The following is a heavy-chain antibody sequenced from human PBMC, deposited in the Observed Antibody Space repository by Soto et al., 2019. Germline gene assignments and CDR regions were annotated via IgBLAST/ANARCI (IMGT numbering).Heavy chain of an antibody. CDR2: TRNKANSYTT. CDR1: GFTISDHY. CDR3: VRVARYMDV. J-gene: IGHJ6*02. Sequence: EVQLVESGGGLVQPGGSLRLSCAASGFTISDHYMDWVRQSPGKGLEWVGRTRNKANSYTTEYAASVKGRFTVSRDESKNSLFLQMNSLKTEDTAVYYCVRVARYMDVWGQGTTLTVSS. D-gene: IGHD5-12*01. V-gene: IGHV3-72*01.